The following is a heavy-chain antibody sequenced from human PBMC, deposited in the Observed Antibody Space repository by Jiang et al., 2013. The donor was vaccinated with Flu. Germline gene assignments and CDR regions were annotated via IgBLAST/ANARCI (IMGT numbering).Heavy chain of an antibody. J-gene: IGHJ6*02. V-gene: IGHV4-61*07. CDR2: LLHGST. CDR3: ARHEASYYYYGMDV. Sequence: KGRGVDWVYLLHGSTNYNPPSKSRVTISVDTSKNQFSLKLSSVTAADTAVYYCARHEASYYYYGMDVWGQGTTVTVSS.